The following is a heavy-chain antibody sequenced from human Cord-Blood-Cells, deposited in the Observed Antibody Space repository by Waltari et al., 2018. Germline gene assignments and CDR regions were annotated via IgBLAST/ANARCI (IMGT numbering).Heavy chain of an antibody. CDR1: GFTFSSYG. Sequence: QVQLVESGGGVVQPGGSLSLSWAASGFTFSSYGMHWVGQAPGKGLEWVAVISYDGSNKYYADSVKGRFTISRDNSKNTLYLQMNSLRAEDTAVYYCAREIRNWNYFDYWGQGTLVTVSS. V-gene: IGHV3-30-3*01. J-gene: IGHJ4*02. CDR3: AREIRNWNYFDY. D-gene: IGHD1-20*01. CDR2: ISYDGSNK.